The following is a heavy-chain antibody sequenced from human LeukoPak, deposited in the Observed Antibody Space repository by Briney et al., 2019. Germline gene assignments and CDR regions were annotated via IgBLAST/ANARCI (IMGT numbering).Heavy chain of an antibody. CDR3: ATSGGSYWS. CDR1: GFTFASYA. V-gene: IGHV3-23*01. J-gene: IGHJ5*02. D-gene: IGHD1-26*01. CDR2: ISGRDSTT. Sequence: GGSLRLSCAPSGFTFASYAMTWSGQAPGKGREWVSGISGRDSTTYYADSVKGRFTISRENSKNTLYLQMNSLRAEDTAVYYCATSGGSYWSWGQGTLVTVSS.